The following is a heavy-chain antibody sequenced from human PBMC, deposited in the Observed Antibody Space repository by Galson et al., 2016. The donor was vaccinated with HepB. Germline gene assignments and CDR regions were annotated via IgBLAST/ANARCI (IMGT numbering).Heavy chain of an antibody. D-gene: IGHD6-13*01. J-gene: IGHJ5*02. Sequence: SCKASGYTFTGYSIHWVRQAPGQGLEWMGWIKPNSGGTNYGQKFQGRVTMTRDTSISAAYMELSRLRSDDTAVYYCVRGSRSSSWYLVDPYNWFDPWGQGTLVTVSS. CDR3: VRGSRSSSWYLVDPYNWFDP. V-gene: IGHV1-2*02. CDR2: IKPNSGGT. CDR1: GYTFTGYS.